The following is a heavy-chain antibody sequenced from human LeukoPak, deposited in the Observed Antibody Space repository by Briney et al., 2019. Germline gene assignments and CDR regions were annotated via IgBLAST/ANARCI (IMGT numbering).Heavy chain of an antibody. CDR2: ISGSGGST. V-gene: IGHV3-23*01. D-gene: IGHD3-3*01. J-gene: IGHJ4*02. CDR3: AKDLNDFWSGYRYYFDY. Sequence: GGSLRLSCAASGFTFSSYAMSWVRQAPGKGLEWVSAISGSGGSTYYADSVKGRFTISRDNSKNTRHLQMNSLRAEDTAVYYCAKDLNDFWSGYRYYFDYWGQGTLVTVSS. CDR1: GFTFSSYA.